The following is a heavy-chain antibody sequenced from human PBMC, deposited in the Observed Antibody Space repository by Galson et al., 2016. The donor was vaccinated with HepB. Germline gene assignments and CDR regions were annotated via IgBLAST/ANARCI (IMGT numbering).Heavy chain of an antibody. D-gene: IGHD6-19*01. J-gene: IGHJ5*02. V-gene: IGHV4-59*01. Sequence: SEPLSLTCTVSGGSISSYYWNWIRQPPGKGLEWIGYIYYSGSTNYNPSLKSRVTISVDTSKNQFSLKLSSVTAADTAVYYCARARSSSGLYNWYDPWGQGTLVTVSS. CDR1: GGSISSYY. CDR3: ARARSSSGLYNWYDP. CDR2: IYYSGST.